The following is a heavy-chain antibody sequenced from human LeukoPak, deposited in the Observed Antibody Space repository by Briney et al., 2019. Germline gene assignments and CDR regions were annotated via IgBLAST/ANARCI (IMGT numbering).Heavy chain of an antibody. V-gene: IGHV1-18*01. J-gene: IGHJ4*02. Sequence: ASVKVSCKASGYTFTSYGISWVRQAPGQGLEWMGWISAYNGNTNYAQKLQGRVTMTTDTSTSTAYMELRSLRSDDTAVYYCARGGLGVFVISVGGVIGTYFDYWGQGTLVTVSS. D-gene: IGHD3-16*02. CDR1: GYTFTSYG. CDR2: ISAYNGNT. CDR3: ARGGLGVFVISVGGVIGTYFDY.